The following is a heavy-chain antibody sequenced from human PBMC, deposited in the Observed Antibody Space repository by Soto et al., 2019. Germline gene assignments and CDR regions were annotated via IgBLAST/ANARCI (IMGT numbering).Heavy chain of an antibody. Sequence: GESLKISCKGSGYSFTSYWIGWVRQMPGKGLEWMGIIYPGDSDTRYSPSFQGQVTISADKSISTAYLQWSSLRSEDTAVYYCATLVGITMIDYYFDYWGQGTLVTVSS. D-gene: IGHD3-22*01. CDR2: IYPGDSDT. CDR1: GYSFTSYW. CDR3: ATLVGITMIDYYFDY. J-gene: IGHJ4*02. V-gene: IGHV5-51*01.